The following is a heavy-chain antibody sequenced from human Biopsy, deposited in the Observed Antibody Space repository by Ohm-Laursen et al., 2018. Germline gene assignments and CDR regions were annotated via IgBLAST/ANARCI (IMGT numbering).Heavy chain of an antibody. V-gene: IGHV4-59*08. CDR1: GGSISGSS. D-gene: IGHD6-19*01. CDR2: ISYSRNT. CDR3: AKHGSGWTGDDAFHI. J-gene: IGHJ3*02. Sequence: SDTLSLTCTVSGGSISGSSWSWIRQAPGKGLEWIGYISYSRNTNYNPSLKSRITISVDTSKNKFSLKLTSVTAADPAAYYCAKHGSGWTGDDAFHIWGQGTMVTVSS.